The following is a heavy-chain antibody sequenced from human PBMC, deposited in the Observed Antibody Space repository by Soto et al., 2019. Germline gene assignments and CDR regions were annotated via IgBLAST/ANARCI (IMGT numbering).Heavy chain of an antibody. Sequence: NPSETLSLTCAVYGWSFCGYYWSWIRQPPGKGLEWIGEINHSGSTSYSPSLKSRVTISVDTSKNQFSLKLRSVTAADTAVYYCARGTDSSGYYAGAVWGQGTPVTVSS. CDR3: ARGTDSSGYYAGAV. D-gene: IGHD3-22*01. J-gene: IGHJ4*02. CDR1: GWSFCGYY. V-gene: IGHV4-34*01. CDR2: INHSGST.